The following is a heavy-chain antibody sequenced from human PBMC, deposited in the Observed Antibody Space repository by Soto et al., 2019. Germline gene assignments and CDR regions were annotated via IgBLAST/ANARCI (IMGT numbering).Heavy chain of an antibody. V-gene: IGHV3-74*01. D-gene: IGHD6-13*01. Sequence: HPGGSLRLSCAASGFTFSSYWMHWVRQAPGKGLVWVSRINSDGSSTSYADSVKGRFTISRDNAKNTLYLQMNSLRAEDTAVYYCAREVGISYSSSSGPSRHFDYWGQGTLVTVSS. CDR2: INSDGSST. CDR1: GFTFSSYW. J-gene: IGHJ4*02. CDR3: AREVGISYSSSSGPSRHFDY.